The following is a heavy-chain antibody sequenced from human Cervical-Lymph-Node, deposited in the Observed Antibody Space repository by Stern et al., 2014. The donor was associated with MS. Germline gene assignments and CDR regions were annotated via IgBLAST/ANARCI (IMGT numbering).Heavy chain of an antibody. J-gene: IGHJ4*02. CDR2: VSYDGTQR. CDR1: GFTFSTYA. CDR3: ARGGRGVGLEY. Sequence: VQLVESGGGVVQPGRSLSLSCVASGFTFSTYARHWVRQAPGKGLGWVALVSYDGTQRNSTDSVKARFTISRDNSKNTLYLHMNSLRDEDTAVYFCARGGRGVGLEYWGQGALVTVSS. D-gene: IGHD3-10*01. V-gene: IGHV3-30-3*01.